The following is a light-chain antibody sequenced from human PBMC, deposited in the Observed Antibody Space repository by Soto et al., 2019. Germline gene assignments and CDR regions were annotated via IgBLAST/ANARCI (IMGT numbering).Light chain of an antibody. CDR1: QGISNY. CDR3: QQYNNWPPIT. CDR2: GAS. V-gene: IGKV3-15*01. Sequence: TQSPSHVSASVGDRVTITCRASQGISNYLAWYQQKPGQAPRLLIYGASTRATGIPARFSGSGSGTEFTLTISSLQSEDFAVYFCQQYNNWPPITFGQGTRLEI. J-gene: IGKJ5*01.